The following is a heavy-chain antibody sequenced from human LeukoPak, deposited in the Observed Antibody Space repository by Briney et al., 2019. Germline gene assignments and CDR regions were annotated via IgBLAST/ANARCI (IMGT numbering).Heavy chain of an antibody. CDR1: SGSFSGYY. D-gene: IGHD6-13*01. CDR3: ARSHPGIAAAGIDY. Sequence: SETLSLTCAVYSGSFSGYYWSWIRQPPGKGLEWIGEINHSGSTNYNPSLKSRVTISVDTSKNQFSLKLSSVTAADTAVYYCARSHPGIAAAGIDYWGQGTLVTVSS. CDR2: INHSGST. J-gene: IGHJ4*02. V-gene: IGHV4-34*01.